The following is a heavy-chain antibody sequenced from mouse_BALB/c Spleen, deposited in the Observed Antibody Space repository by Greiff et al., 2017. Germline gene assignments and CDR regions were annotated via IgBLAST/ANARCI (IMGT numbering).Heavy chain of an antibody. Sequence: QVQLKQSGAELARPGASVKLSCKASGYTFTSYWMQWVKQRPGQGLEWIGAIYPGDGDTRYTQKFKGKATLTADKSSSTAYMQLSSLASEDSAVYYCARGYYGSSWFAYWGQGTLVTVSA. V-gene: IGHV1-87*01. CDR1: GYTFTSYW. CDR2: IYPGDGDT. D-gene: IGHD1-1*01. CDR3: ARGYYGSSWFAY. J-gene: IGHJ3*01.